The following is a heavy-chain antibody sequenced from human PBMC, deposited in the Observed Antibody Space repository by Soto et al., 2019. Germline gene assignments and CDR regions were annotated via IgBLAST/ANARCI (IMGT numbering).Heavy chain of an antibody. Sequence: GGSLRLSCAASGFTVSSNYMSWVRQAPGKGLEWVSVIYSGGSTYYADSVKGRFTISRDNSKNTLYLQMNSLRAEDTAVYYCATASPPYSSSRVYYYYGMDVWGQGTTVTVSS. CDR2: IYSGGST. CDR3: ATASPPYSSSRVYYYYGMDV. J-gene: IGHJ6*02. V-gene: IGHV3-53*01. CDR1: GFTVSSNY. D-gene: IGHD6-13*01.